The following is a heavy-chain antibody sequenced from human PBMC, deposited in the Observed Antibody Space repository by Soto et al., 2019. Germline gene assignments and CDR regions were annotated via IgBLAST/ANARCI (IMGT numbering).Heavy chain of an antibody. CDR2: MYYSGST. V-gene: IGHV4-59*01. CDR1: SNSISTSY. Sequence: SEALSRTGTISSNSISTSYSNWIRQPPGKGLEWICYMYYSGSTNYNPSLKSRVTISVDTSRNQFSLKLTSVTAADTAVYYCSSLEHSSSPSGWLAPPAQRTTVTVS. D-gene: IGHD6-6*01. CDR3: SSLEHSSSPSGWLAP. J-gene: IGHJ5*02.